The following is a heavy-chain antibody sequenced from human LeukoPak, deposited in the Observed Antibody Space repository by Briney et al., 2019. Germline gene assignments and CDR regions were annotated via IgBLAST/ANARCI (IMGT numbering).Heavy chain of an antibody. CDR1: GGSISSSSYY. Sequence: SETLSLTCSVSGGSISSSSYYWGWIRQPPGKGLEWIGSIYHSGSTYYNPSLKSRVTIPVDTSKNQFSLKLSSVTAADTAVYYCASGWGSDYWGQGTLVTVSS. D-gene: IGHD6-19*01. CDR2: IYHSGST. J-gene: IGHJ4*02. V-gene: IGHV4-39*07. CDR3: ASGWGSDY.